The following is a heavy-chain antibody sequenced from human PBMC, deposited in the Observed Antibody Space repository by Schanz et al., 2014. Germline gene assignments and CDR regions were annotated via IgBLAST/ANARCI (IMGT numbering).Heavy chain of an antibody. CDR2: IFFRGST. Sequence: QVQLQESGPGLVKPSQTLSLTCAVSGGSISSGGYSWSWIRQPPGKGLEWIGYIFFRGSTYYNPSLKSRVTMSVDTSKNQFSLKVTSVTPADTAVYYCARGVLGSGYRQQYYFDHWGQGTLVTVSS. CDR1: GGSISSGGYS. CDR3: ARGVLGSGYRQQYYFDH. J-gene: IGHJ4*02. D-gene: IGHD3-3*01. V-gene: IGHV4-30-4*07.